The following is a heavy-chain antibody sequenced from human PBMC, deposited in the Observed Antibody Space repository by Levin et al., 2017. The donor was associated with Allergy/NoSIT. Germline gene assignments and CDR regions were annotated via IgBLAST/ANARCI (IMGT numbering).Heavy chain of an antibody. Sequence: SQTLSLTCTVSGGSITGYYWSWIRQPPGKGLEWIGYIYYSGSTNYNPSLKSRVSISVDTSKNQFSLKLSSVTAADTAVYYCASGAYGSGSRYDYWGQGTLVTVSS. CDR3: ASGAYGSGSRYDY. J-gene: IGHJ4*02. D-gene: IGHD3-10*01. CDR2: IYYSGST. CDR1: GGSITGYY. V-gene: IGHV4-59*01.